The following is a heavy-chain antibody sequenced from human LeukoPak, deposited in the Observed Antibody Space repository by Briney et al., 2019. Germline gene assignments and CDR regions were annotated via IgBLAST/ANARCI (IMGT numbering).Heavy chain of an antibody. CDR3: ARQSTPHGYYFDY. CDR1: EYNFTKYW. V-gene: IGHV5-51*01. Sequence: GESLKISCQGSEYNFTKYWISCVRQMPGKGLEWMGIIYPGDSDTRYSPSFEGQVTISADKSINTAYLQWSSLKASDTAMYYCARQSTPHGYYFDYWGHGTLVTVSS. D-gene: IGHD6-25*01. CDR2: IYPGDSDT. J-gene: IGHJ4*01.